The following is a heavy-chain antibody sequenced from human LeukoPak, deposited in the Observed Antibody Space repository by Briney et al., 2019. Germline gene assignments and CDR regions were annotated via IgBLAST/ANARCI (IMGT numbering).Heavy chain of an antibody. D-gene: IGHD3-10*01. CDR2: IIPILGIA. CDR1: GGTFSSYA. Sequence: ASVKVSCKASGGTFSSYAISWVRQAPGQGLEWMGRIIPILGIANYAQKFQGRVTITAGKSTSTAYMELSSLRSEDTAVYYCARDPGITMVRPDYWGQGTLVTVSS. V-gene: IGHV1-69*04. J-gene: IGHJ4*02. CDR3: ARDPGITMVRPDY.